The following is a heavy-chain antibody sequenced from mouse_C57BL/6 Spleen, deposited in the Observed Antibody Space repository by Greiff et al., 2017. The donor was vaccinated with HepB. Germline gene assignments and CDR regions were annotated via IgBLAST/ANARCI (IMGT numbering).Heavy chain of an antibody. J-gene: IGHJ4*01. V-gene: IGHV1-26*01. CDR1: GYTFTDYY. D-gene: IGHD1-1*02. CDR2: INPNNGGT. Sequence: VQLQQSGPELVKPGASVKITCKASGYTFTDYYMNWVKQSHGKSLEWIGDINPNNGGTSYNQKFKGKATLTVDKSSSTAYMELRSLTSEDSAFYYCARLGYYDAMDYWGQGTSVTVSS. CDR3: ARLGYYDAMDY.